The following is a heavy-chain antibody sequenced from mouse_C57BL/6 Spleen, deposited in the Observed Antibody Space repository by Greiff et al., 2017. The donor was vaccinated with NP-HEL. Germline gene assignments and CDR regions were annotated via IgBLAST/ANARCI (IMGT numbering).Heavy chain of an antibody. CDR2: INPNYGTT. Sequence: VQLQQSGPELVKPGASVKISCKASGYSFTDYNMNWVKQSNGKSLEWIGVINPNYGTTSYNQKFKGKATLTVDQSSSTAYMQLNSLTSEDSSVYYCARAWYYGSRDAMDYWGQGTSVTVSS. D-gene: IGHD1-1*01. CDR1: GYSFTDYN. V-gene: IGHV1-39*01. CDR3: ARAWYYGSRDAMDY. J-gene: IGHJ4*01.